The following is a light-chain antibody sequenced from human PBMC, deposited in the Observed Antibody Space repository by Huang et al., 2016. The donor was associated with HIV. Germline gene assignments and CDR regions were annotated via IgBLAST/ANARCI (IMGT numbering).Light chain of an antibody. J-gene: IGKJ5*01. CDR2: GSS. V-gene: IGKV1-39*01. Sequence: DIQMTQSPSSLSAAVGDSVTITCRTSHDIGTYLNWYKQRPGKAPNLLIYGSSTVQSGFPSRVSGGGSGTEFTRTINGLQPDDFGIYYCHQTYTSSSFGQGTRLDTK. CDR3: HQTYTSSS. CDR1: HDIGTY.